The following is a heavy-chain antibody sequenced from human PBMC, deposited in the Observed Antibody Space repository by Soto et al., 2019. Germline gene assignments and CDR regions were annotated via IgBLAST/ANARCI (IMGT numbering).Heavy chain of an antibody. Sequence: ASVKVSCKASGYTFTGYYMHWVRQAPGQGLEWMGWINPNSGGTNYAQKFQGWVTMTRDTSISTAYMELSRLRSDDTAVYYCARGGLTRSGWYKGFDPWGQGTLVTVSS. D-gene: IGHD6-19*01. V-gene: IGHV1-2*04. J-gene: IGHJ5*02. CDR1: GYTFTGYY. CDR2: INPNSGGT. CDR3: ARGGLTRSGWYKGFDP.